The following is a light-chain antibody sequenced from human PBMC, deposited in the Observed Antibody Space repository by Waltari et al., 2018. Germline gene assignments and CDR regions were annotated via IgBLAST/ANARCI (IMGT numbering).Light chain of an antibody. V-gene: IGKV4-1*01. Sequence: DIVMTQSPDSLTVSPGERATINGRSSQSVSDHVNNKNFLAWYRQKPGQPPTLLISWASTREFGVPDRFSGSGSGTEFTLTISSLQAEDVAVYYCQQYYNTPPTFGQGTKVEIK. J-gene: IGKJ1*01. CDR3: QQYYNTPPT. CDR1: QSVSDHVNNKNF. CDR2: WAS.